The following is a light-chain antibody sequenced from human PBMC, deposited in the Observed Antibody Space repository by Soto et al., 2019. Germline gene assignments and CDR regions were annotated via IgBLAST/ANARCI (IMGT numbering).Light chain of an antibody. CDR1: SSNIGAGYD. CDR3: QSYDSSLSGSGV. V-gene: IGLV1-40*01. J-gene: IGLJ2*01. CDR2: GNS. Sequence: QPVLTQPPSVSGAPGQRVTISCTGSSSNIGAGYDVHWYQQLPGTAPKLLIYGNSNRPSGVPDRLSGSKSGTSASLAITGLQAEDEADYYCQSYDSSLSGSGVFGGGTKLTVL.